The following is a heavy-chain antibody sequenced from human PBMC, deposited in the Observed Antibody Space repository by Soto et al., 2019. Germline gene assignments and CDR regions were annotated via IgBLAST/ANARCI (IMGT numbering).Heavy chain of an antibody. V-gene: IGHV4-59*01. CDR2: ISYSETT. D-gene: IGHD3-22*01. J-gene: IGHJ4*02. Sequence: SETLSLTCTVSGGSISIYYWNWIRQSPGKGLEWIGYISYSETTNYNPSLKSRVTLSLDTSKSQFSLKLTSVTAADTAVYYCARTADLNYYDSSYSFDIWGQGTLVTVSS. CDR3: ARTADLNYYDSSYSFDI. CDR1: GGSISIYY.